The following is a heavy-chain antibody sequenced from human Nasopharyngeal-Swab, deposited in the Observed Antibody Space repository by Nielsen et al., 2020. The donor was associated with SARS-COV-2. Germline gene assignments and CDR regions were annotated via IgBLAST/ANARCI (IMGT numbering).Heavy chain of an antibody. Sequence: WIRQPPGKGLEWIGYIYYSGSTYYNPSLKSRVTISVDTSKNQFSLKLSSVTAADTAVYDCARDYYDSSGYPNRGYMDVWGKGTTVTVSS. CDR3: ARDYYDSSGYPNRGYMDV. V-gene: IGHV4-31*02. J-gene: IGHJ6*03. D-gene: IGHD3-22*01. CDR2: IYYSGST.